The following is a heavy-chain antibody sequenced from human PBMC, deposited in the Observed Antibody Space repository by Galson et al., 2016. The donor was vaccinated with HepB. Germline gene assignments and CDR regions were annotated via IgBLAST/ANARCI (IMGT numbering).Heavy chain of an antibody. Sequence: SLRLSCAASGFTFSSYSMNWVRQAPGKGLEWVSYLSGSRSSVIFYADSVKGRFTISRDNSKNTLYLRMNSLRVEDTAVYYCARDDGNSRGFQYWGQGTLVTVAS. CDR3: ARDDGNSRGFQY. CDR2: LSGSRSSVI. CDR1: GFTFSSYS. J-gene: IGHJ4*02. V-gene: IGHV3-48*04. D-gene: IGHD4-11*01.